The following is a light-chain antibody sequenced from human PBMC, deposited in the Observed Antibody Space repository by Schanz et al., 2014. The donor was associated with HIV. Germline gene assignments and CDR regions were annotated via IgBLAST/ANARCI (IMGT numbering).Light chain of an antibody. CDR1: QSISNN. CDR2: GAS. CDR3: QQYDSPPWA. J-gene: IGKJ1*01. V-gene: IGKV3-20*01. Sequence: EIVMTQSPATLYVSPGEGATLSCRASQSISNNLAWYQHKPGQAPRLLIYGASSRATGIPDRFSGSGSGTDFTLTISSMEPEDYAVYYCQQYDSPPWAFGQGTKVEVK.